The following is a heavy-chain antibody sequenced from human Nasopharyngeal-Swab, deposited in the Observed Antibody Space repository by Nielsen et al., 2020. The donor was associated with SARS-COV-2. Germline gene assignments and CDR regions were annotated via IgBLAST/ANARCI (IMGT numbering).Heavy chain of an antibody. Sequence: SQTLSLTCAISGDSVSSNSAAWNWIRQSPSRGLEWLGRTYYRSKWYNDYAVSVKSRITINPDTSKNQFSLQLNSVIPEDTAVYYCARVGPRHYDFWSGYSFDYWGQGTLVTVSS. V-gene: IGHV6-1*01. CDR2: TYYRSKWYN. CDR1: GDSVSSNSAA. CDR3: ARVGPRHYDFWSGYSFDY. J-gene: IGHJ4*02. D-gene: IGHD3-3*01.